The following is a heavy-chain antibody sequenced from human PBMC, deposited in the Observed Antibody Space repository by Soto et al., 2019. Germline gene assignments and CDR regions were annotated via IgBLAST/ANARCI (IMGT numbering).Heavy chain of an antibody. D-gene: IGHD6-19*01. V-gene: IGHV1-2*02. CDR2: INPNSGGT. CDR1: GYTFTGYY. Sequence: QVQLVQSGAEVKKPGASVKVSCKASGYTFTGYYMHWVRQAPGQGLEWMGWINPNSGGTNYAQKFQGGVSMTRDQALSTAYMEPSRRRSDDTAVYYCARGITSTRKLAVAGYNPFADCFVPWGQGTLVTVSS. CDR3: ARGITSTRKLAVAGYNPFADCFVP. J-gene: IGHJ5*02.